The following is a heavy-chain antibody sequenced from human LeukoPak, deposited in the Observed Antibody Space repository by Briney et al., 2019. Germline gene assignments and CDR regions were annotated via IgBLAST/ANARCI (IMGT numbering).Heavy chain of an antibody. CDR2: ISAYNGNT. CDR1: GYTFTSYG. Sequence: ASVKVSCKASGYTFTSYGISWVRQAPGQGLEWMGWISAYNGNTNYAQRLQGRVTMTTETSTSTAYMELRSLRSDDTAVYYCARDSRVAADADFYYYYMDVWGKGTTVTVSS. J-gene: IGHJ6*03. V-gene: IGHV1-18*01. D-gene: IGHD6-13*01. CDR3: ARDSRVAADADFYYYYMDV.